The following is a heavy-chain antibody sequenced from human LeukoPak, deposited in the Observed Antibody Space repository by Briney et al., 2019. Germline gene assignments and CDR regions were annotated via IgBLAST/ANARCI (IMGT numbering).Heavy chain of an antibody. CDR1: GGSINNYY. CDR3: ARDAKWELLAAFFQH. CDR2: IYTRGST. J-gene: IGHJ1*01. Sequence: SETLSLTCTVSGGSINNYYWSWIRQPAGKGLEWIGRIYTRGSTNYNPSLKSRVTMSVDTSKNQFSLKLSSVTAADTAVYYCARDAKWELLAAFFQHWGQGTLVTVSS. D-gene: IGHD1-26*01. V-gene: IGHV4-4*07.